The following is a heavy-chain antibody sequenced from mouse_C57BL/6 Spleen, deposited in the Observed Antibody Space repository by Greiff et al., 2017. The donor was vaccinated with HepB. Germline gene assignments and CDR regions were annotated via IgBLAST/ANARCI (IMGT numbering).Heavy chain of an antibody. CDR2: IYPGDGDT. CDR1: GYAFSSYW. Sequence: VKLQQSGAELVKPGASVKISCKASGYAFSSYWMNWVKQRPGKGLEWIGQIYPGDGDTNYNGKFKGKATLTADKSSSTAYMQLSSLTSEDSAVYFCARVIYYDYDRGYYFDYWGQGTTLTVSS. V-gene: IGHV1-80*01. D-gene: IGHD2-4*01. CDR3: ARVIYYDYDRGYYFDY. J-gene: IGHJ2*01.